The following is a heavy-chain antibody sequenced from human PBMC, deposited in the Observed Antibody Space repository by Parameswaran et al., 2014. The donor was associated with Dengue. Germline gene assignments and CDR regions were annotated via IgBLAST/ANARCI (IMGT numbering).Heavy chain of an antibody. D-gene: IGHD4-17*01. Sequence: SNARGCARCPGKGLEWVSAISGSGGSTYYADSVKGRFTISRDNSKNTLYLQMNSLRAEDTAVYYCARDNGYGDYGRTDYYYYMDVWGKGTTVTVSS. CDR1: SNA. J-gene: IGHJ6*03. CDR2: ISGSGGST. V-gene: IGHV3-23*01. CDR3: ARDNGYGDYGRTDYYYYMDV.